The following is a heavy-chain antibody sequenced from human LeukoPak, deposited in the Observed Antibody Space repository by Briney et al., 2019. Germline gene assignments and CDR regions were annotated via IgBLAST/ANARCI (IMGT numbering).Heavy chain of an antibody. D-gene: IGHD3-3*01. CDR2: ISGSGGST. Sequence: PGGSLRLSCAASGFTFSSYAMSWVRQAPGKGLEWVSAISGSGGSTYYADSVKGRFTISRDNSKNTLYLQMNSLRAEDTAVYYCAKSRRLDYDFWSGYYPRTPFDYWGQGTLVTVSS. CDR1: GFTFSSYA. J-gene: IGHJ4*02. V-gene: IGHV3-23*01. CDR3: AKSRRLDYDFWSGYYPRTPFDY.